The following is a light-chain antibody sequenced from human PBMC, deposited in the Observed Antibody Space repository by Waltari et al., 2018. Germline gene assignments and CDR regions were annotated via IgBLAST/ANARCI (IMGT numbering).Light chain of an antibody. CDR1: ASNIGGNP. Sequence: QSVLTQPPSASGTPGPRVTISCSGSASNIGGNPVHWYQQPPGKAPKLLIYRSDQRPSGVPDRFSASKTGTSASLAISGLQSEDEADYFCASWDDSLNGHWVFGGGTKVTVL. CDR3: ASWDDSLNGHWV. V-gene: IGLV1-44*01. J-gene: IGLJ3*02. CDR2: RSD.